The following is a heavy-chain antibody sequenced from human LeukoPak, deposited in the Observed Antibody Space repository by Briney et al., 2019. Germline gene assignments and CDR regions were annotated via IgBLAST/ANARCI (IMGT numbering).Heavy chain of an antibody. V-gene: IGHV1-46*01. J-gene: IGHJ3*02. CDR1: GYTFTSNY. CDR2: ISPSGAST. Sequence: ASVKVSCKSFGYTFTSNYMHWVRQAPGQGPEWMGVISPSGASTTYAQTFQGRVTLTRDMSTSTDYLELSSLRSEDTAMYYCARGPNYYDSESGFDIWGQGTMVTVSS. CDR3: ARGPNYYDSESGFDI. D-gene: IGHD3-22*01.